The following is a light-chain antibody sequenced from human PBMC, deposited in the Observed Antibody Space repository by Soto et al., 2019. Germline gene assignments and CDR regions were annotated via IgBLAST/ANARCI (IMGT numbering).Light chain of an antibody. CDR2: GAS. V-gene: IGKV3D-15*01. CDR1: QSVNTY. J-gene: IGKJ5*01. Sequence: EIVLTQSPATLSVSPGERATLSCRASQSVNTYLAWYQQKPGQAPRLLIYGASTRATGIPARFSGSGSGTEFILTISRLEPEDFATYYCQQLNSYPITFGQGTRLEIK. CDR3: QQLNSYPIT.